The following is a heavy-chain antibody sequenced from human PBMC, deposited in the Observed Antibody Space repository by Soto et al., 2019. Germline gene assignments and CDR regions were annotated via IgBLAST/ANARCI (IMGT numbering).Heavy chain of an antibody. CDR2: IIPIFGTA. Sequence: SVKVSCKASGGTFSSYAISWVRQAPGQGLEWMGGIIPIFGTANYAQKFQGRVTITADESTSTAYMELSSLRSEDTAVYYCARASFYYYCSGYYYRYYFDSWGQGTLVTVSS. CDR3: ARASFYYYCSGYYYRYYFDS. V-gene: IGHV1-69*13. J-gene: IGHJ4*02. D-gene: IGHD3-22*01. CDR1: GGTFSSYA.